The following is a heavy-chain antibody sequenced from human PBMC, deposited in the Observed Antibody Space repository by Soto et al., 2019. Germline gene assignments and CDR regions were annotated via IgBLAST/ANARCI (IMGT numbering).Heavy chain of an antibody. Sequence: QMQLAESGGNVVQPGRSLRLSYVASGFTFRSFGMHWVRQAPGKGLEWVATISHDGNKDYYADSVKGRFTVSRDNSRDTIYLEMNSVRADDTAVYYCAKDMGPSPRPPDSLDIWGQGTVVTVSS. J-gene: IGHJ3*02. CDR2: ISHDGNKD. CDR3: AKDMGPSPRPPDSLDI. V-gene: IGHV3-30*18. D-gene: IGHD3-10*01. CDR1: GFTFRSFG.